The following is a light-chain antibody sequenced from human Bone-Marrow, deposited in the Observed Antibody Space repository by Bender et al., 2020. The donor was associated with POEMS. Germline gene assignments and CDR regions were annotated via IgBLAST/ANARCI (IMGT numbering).Light chain of an antibody. V-gene: IGLV1-47*01. CDR2: RSN. CDR3: VAWDASLNGWV. CDR1: NSNIGSSY. Sequence: QSVLTQPPSVSGTPGQRVTISCSGSNSNIGSSYVYWYQQLPETAPRLLIYRSNQRPSGVPDRFSGSKSGTSASLAITGLQSDDEAIYFCVAWDASLNGWVFGGGTKLTVL. J-gene: IGLJ3*02.